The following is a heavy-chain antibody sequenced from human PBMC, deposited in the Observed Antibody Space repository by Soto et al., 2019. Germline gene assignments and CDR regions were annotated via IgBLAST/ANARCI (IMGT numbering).Heavy chain of an antibody. J-gene: IGHJ4*02. D-gene: IGHD3-3*01. Sequence: EVQLVESGGGLVQPGGSLRLSCAASGFTFSSYSMNWVRQAPGKGLEWVSYISSSSSTIYYADSVKGRFTISRDNAKNSLYLQMNSLRDEDTAVYYCARDLNYDFWSGLPDYWGQGTLVTVSS. V-gene: IGHV3-48*02. CDR3: ARDLNYDFWSGLPDY. CDR2: ISSSSSTI. CDR1: GFTFSSYS.